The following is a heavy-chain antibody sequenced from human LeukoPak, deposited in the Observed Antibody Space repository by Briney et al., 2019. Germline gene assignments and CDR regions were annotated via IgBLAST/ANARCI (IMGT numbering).Heavy chain of an antibody. CDR2: ISGSGGDT. V-gene: IGHV3-23*01. D-gene: IGHD2-2*01. CDR1: GINFGGHA. CDR3: ASCHDFPFD. J-gene: IGHJ4*02. Sequence: GGSQRLSCAASGINFGGHAMSWVRQAPGMGLEWVSSISGSGGDTFYADSVKGRFAISRDNSQNTLYLQMSRLRADDTAVYFCASCHDFPFDWGQGTLVIVSS.